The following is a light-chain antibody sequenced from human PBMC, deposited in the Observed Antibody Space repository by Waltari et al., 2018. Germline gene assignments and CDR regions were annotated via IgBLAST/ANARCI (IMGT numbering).Light chain of an antibody. Sequence: ILLTQSPATLSLTLVERATLTCRVSQGVRTSFSWYHQKPGHAPRLLIYDASTRATGIPARFSGSGSGTDFTLTISRLEPEDFAVYYCQHRKDWPPTFGPGTKVDIK. V-gene: IGKV3-11*01. CDR1: QGVRTS. J-gene: IGKJ3*01. CDR2: DAS. CDR3: QHRKDWPPT.